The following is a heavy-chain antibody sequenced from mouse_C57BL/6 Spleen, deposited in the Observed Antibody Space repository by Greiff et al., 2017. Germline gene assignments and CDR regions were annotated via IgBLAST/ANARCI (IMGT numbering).Heavy chain of an antibody. CDR2: ISNGGGST. D-gene: IGHD4-1*01. Sequence: EVKLVESGGGLVQPGGSLKLSCAASGFTFSDYYMYWVRQTPEKRLEWVAYISNGGGSTYYPDTVKGRFTISRDNAKKTLYLQMSRLKSEDTAMYYCARHSGTYAMDYWGQGTSVTVSS. J-gene: IGHJ4*01. V-gene: IGHV5-12*01. CDR3: ARHSGTYAMDY. CDR1: GFTFSDYY.